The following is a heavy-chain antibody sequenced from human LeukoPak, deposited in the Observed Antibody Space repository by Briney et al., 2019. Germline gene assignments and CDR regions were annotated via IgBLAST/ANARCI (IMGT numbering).Heavy chain of an antibody. V-gene: IGHV3-21*01. CDR1: GFTFDDYG. Sequence: GGSLRLSCAASGFTFDDYGMSWVRQAPGKGLEWVSSISSSSSYIYYADSVKGRFTISRDNAKNSLYLRMNSLRAEDTAVYYCARDSPPDIWGQGTMVTVSS. J-gene: IGHJ3*02. CDR2: ISSSSSYI. CDR3: ARDSPPDI.